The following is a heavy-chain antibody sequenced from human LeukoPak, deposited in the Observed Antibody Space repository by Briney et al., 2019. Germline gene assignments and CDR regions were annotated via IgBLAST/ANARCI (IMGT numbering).Heavy chain of an antibody. CDR3: AKDIFYYDSSGPGD. V-gene: IGHV3-43*01. D-gene: IGHD3-22*01. CDR1: GFTFDDYT. CDR2: ISWDGGST. J-gene: IGHJ4*02. Sequence: GGSLRLSCAASGFTFDDYTMHWVRQAPGKGLEWVSLISWDGGSTYYADSVKGRFTISRDNSKNSLYLQMNSLRTEDTALYYCAKDIFYYDSSGPGDWGQGTLVTVSS.